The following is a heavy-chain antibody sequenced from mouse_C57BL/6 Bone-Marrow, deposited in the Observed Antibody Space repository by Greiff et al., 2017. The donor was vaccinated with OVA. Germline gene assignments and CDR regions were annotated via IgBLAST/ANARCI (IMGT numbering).Heavy chain of an antibody. Sequence: EVNVVESGGGLVQSGRSLRLSCATSGFTFSDFYMEWVRQAPGKGLEWIAASRNKANDYTTEYSASVKGRFIVSRDTSQSILYLQMNALRAEDTAIYYCARGLYYAMDYWGQGTSVTVSS. CDR1: GFTFSDFY. CDR2: SRNKANDYTT. J-gene: IGHJ4*01. V-gene: IGHV7-1*01. CDR3: ARGLYYAMDY.